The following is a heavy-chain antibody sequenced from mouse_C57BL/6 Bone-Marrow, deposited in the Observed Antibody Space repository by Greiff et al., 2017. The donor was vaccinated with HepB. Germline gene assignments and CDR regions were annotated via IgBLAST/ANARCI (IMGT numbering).Heavy chain of an antibody. Sequence: DVMLVESGGGLVQPKGSLKLSCAASGFTFNTYAMHWVRQAPGKGLEWVARIRSKSSNYETYYADSLKDRFTSSSDDSQSMLYLQMNNLKTEDTAMYYCVRAQGGYDSSYAMDYWGQGTSVTVSS. CDR2: IRSKSSNYET. D-gene: IGHD2-4*01. V-gene: IGHV10-3*01. CDR3: VRAQGGYDSSYAMDY. J-gene: IGHJ4*01. CDR1: GFTFNTYA.